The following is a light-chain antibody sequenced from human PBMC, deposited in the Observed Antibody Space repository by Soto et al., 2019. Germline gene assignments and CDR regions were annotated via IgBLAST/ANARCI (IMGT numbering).Light chain of an antibody. V-gene: IGKV1-33*01. CDR1: QDIGNF. CDR3: QQYGSLPIT. J-gene: IGKJ5*01. Sequence: DIQMTQSPSSLSASIGDRVTISCQASQDIGNFLNWYQQKPGKAPYILIYDASNLDTGVSSRFSGSGSGRDFSFTITSLQPDDVATYFCQQYGSLPITFGQGTRLDIK. CDR2: DAS.